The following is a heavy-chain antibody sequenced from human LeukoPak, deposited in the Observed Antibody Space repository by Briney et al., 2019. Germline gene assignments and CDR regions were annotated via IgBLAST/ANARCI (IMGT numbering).Heavy chain of an antibody. CDR2: IYYSGST. V-gene: IGHV4-39*07. D-gene: IGHD6-13*01. Sequence: SETLSLTCTVSGGSISSSSYYWGWIRQPPGKGLEWIGSIYYSGSTYYNPSLKSRVTISVDTSKNQFSLKLSSVTAADMAVYYCARVYSSSWDNYFDYWGQGTLVTVSS. CDR3: ARVYSSSWDNYFDY. CDR1: GGSISSSSYY. J-gene: IGHJ4*02.